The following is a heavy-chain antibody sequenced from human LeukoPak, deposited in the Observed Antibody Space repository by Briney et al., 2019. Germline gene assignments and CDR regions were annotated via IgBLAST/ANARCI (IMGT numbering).Heavy chain of an antibody. J-gene: IGHJ4*02. CDR3: ARDDGDYGDSQPPDY. Sequence: QPGGSLRLSCAASGFTFSSYAMHWVRQAPGKGLEWVAVISYDGSNKYYADSVKGRFTISRDNAKNSLYLQMNSLRAEDTAVYYCARDDGDYGDSQPPDYWGQGTLVTVSS. D-gene: IGHD4-17*01. CDR1: GFTFSSYA. V-gene: IGHV3-30-3*01. CDR2: ISYDGSNK.